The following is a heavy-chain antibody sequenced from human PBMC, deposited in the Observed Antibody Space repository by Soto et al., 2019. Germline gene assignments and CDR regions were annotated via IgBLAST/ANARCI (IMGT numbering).Heavy chain of an antibody. V-gene: IGHV1-18*01. CDR2: ISAYNGNT. CDR3: ARDSGQTWSDL. CDR1: GYTFTNYG. J-gene: IGHJ5*02. Sequence: ASVKVSCKASGYTFTNYGISWVRQAPGQGLEWMGWISAYNGNTNYAQEVQGRVTMTTDTSTTTAYMELRSLRSDDTAVYYCARDSGQTWSDLCGKGTLGTSP.